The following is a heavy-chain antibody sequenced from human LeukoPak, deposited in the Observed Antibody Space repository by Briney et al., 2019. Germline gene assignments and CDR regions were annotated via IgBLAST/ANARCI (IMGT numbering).Heavy chain of an antibody. CDR3: ARHVGGWWFGELFPKQGDYYYYYGMDV. V-gene: IGHV5-51*01. Sequence: GESLKISCKGSGYSFTGYWIGWVRQMPGKGLEWMGIIYPGDSDTRYSPSFQGQVTISADKPISTAYLQWSSLKASDTAMYYCARHVGGWWFGELFPKQGDYYYYYGMDVWGQGTTVTVSS. D-gene: IGHD3-10*01. J-gene: IGHJ6*02. CDR2: IYPGDSDT. CDR1: GYSFTGYW.